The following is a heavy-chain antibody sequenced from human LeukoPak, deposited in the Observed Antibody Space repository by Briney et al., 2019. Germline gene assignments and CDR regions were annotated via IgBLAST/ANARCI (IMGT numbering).Heavy chain of an antibody. Sequence: GGSLRLSCAASGLTFSSHAMSWVRQAPGKGLEWVSAISGSGGSTYYADSVKGRFTISRDNSKNTLYLQMNSLRAEDTAVYYCAKDWDSSGWYNPTVDYWGQGTLVTVSS. V-gene: IGHV3-23*01. D-gene: IGHD6-19*01. CDR2: ISGSGGST. CDR1: GLTFSSHA. J-gene: IGHJ4*02. CDR3: AKDWDSSGWYNPTVDY.